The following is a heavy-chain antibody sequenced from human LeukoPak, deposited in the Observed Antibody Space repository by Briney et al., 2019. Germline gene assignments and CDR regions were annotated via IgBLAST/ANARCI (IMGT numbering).Heavy chain of an antibody. D-gene: IGHD2-15*01. CDR3: ATRAAAGYYYGMDV. V-gene: IGHV3-66*01. Sequence: GGSLRLSCAASGFTVRINYMAWVRHAPGKGLEWVSIITGASATLYVDSVRGSFTISKENSMNTLFLEMNSLRVDDTAVYYCATRAAAGYYYGMDVWGQGNTVTVSS. J-gene: IGHJ6*02. CDR1: GFTVRINY. CDR2: ITGASAT.